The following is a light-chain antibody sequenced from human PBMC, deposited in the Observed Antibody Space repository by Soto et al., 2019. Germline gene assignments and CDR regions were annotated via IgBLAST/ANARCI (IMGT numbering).Light chain of an antibody. J-gene: IGKJ2*01. V-gene: IGKV2-28*01. Sequence: EIAMTQSPLSLAVTPGEPASISCRSSQTLLHSNGYTYLDWYLQKPGQSPQLLIYLGSNRASGVPDRFGGSGSGTDFTLKISRVEAEDVGIFYCMQGLRPMYTFGQGTKVEMK. CDR1: QTLLHSNGYTY. CDR3: MQGLRPMYT. CDR2: LGS.